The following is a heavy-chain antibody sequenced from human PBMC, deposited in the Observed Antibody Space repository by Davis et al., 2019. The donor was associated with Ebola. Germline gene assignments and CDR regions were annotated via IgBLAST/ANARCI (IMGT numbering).Heavy chain of an antibody. CDR3: AKDGSAAARLQYYYYGMDV. CDR2: IYSGGST. V-gene: IGHV3-53*05. Sequence: GESPKISCAASGFTVSSNYMSWVRPAPGKGLEWVSVIYSGGSTYYADSVKGRFTISRDNSKNTLYLQMNSLRAEDTAVYYCAKDGSAAARLQYYYYGMDVWGQGTTVTVSS. D-gene: IGHD6-6*01. CDR1: GFTVSSNY. J-gene: IGHJ6*02.